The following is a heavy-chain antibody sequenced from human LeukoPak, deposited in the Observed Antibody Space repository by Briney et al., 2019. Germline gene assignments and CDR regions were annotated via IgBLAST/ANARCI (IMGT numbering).Heavy chain of an antibody. CDR3: AKGAYYDL. V-gene: IGHV3-73*01. D-gene: IGHD3-22*01. J-gene: IGHJ4*02. Sequence: PGGSLKLSCAASGFTFSGSAMHWVRQASGKGLEWVGRIRSKANSYATVYAASVKGRFTISRDDSKNTAYLQMNSLKTEDTAVYYCAKGAYYDLWGQGTLVTVSS. CDR2: IRSKANSYAT. CDR1: GFTFSGSA.